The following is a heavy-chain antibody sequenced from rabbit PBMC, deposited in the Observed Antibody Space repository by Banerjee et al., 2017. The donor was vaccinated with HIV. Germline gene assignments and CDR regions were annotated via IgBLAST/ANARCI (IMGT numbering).Heavy chain of an antibody. V-gene: IGHV1S45*01. Sequence: QEPLKESGGGLVQPGGSLKLTCTASGFDISSYHMSWVRQAPGKGLEWIGIIYAGKGSTDYASWAKGRFTISRTSSTTVTLQMTSLTAADTATYFCARDLTGVIGWNFNLWGPGTLVTVS. J-gene: IGHJ4*01. D-gene: IGHD1-1*01. CDR3: ARDLTGVIGWNFNL. CDR1: GFDISSYHM. CDR2: IYAGKGST.